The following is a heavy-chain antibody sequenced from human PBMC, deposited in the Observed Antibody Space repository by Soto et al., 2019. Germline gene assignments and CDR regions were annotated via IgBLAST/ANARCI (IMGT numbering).Heavy chain of an antibody. J-gene: IGHJ4*02. CDR3: ARGRMTVVITPYYFDC. D-gene: IGHD3-22*01. Sequence: QVQLQQWGAGLLKPSETLSLTCAVDGGSFSDYYWSWIRQSPEKGLEWIGEIDHSGSTNYNPSLKSRVTISVDTSKNQFSLKLSSVTDVDTAVYYCARGRMTVVITPYYFDCWGQGTLVTVS. CDR2: IDHSGST. CDR1: GGSFSDYY. V-gene: IGHV4-34*01.